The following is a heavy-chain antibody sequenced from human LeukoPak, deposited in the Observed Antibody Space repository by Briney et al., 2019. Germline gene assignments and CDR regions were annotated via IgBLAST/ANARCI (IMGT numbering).Heavy chain of an antibody. Sequence: SETLSLTCTVSGGSISSSSYYWGWIRQPPGKGLEWIGSIYYSGSTYYNPSLKSRFTISVDTSKNQFSLKLSSVTAADTAVYYCARLYYYGSGRFSAFDIWGQGTMVTVSS. V-gene: IGHV4-39*07. D-gene: IGHD3-10*01. J-gene: IGHJ3*02. CDR1: GGSISSSSYY. CDR2: IYYSGST. CDR3: ARLYYYGSGRFSAFDI.